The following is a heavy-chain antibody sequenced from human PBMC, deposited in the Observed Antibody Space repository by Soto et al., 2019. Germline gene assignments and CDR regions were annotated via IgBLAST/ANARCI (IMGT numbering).Heavy chain of an antibody. CDR1: GFTFSSYA. Sequence: GGSLRLSCAASGFTFSSYAMHWVRQAPGKGLEWVAVISYDGSNKYYADSVKGRFTISRDNSKNTLYLQMNSLRAEDTAVYYCARCAGRWLQLAHDAFDIWGQGTMVTVSS. J-gene: IGHJ3*02. CDR2: ISYDGSNK. CDR3: ARCAGRWLQLAHDAFDI. D-gene: IGHD5-12*01. V-gene: IGHV3-30-3*01.